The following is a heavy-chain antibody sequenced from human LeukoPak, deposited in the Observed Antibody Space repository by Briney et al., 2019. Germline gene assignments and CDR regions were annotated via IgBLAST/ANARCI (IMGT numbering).Heavy chain of an antibody. CDR3: AKVGGGEPYSWVYNWFDP. D-gene: IGHD2-15*01. CDR2: ISGSGGST. V-gene: IGHV3-23*01. CDR1: GFTFSSYA. Sequence: GGSLRLSCAASGFTFSSYAMSWVRQAPGKGLEWVSAISGSGGSTYYADSVKGRFTISRDNSKNTLYLQMNSLRAEDTAVYYCAKVGGGEPYSWVYNWFDPWGQGTLVTVSS. J-gene: IGHJ5*02.